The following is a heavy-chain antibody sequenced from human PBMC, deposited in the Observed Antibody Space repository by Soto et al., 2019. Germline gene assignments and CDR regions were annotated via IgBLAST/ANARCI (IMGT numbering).Heavy chain of an antibody. CDR3: AREYGDYTQTYFDF. CDR2: IRKDGSGK. J-gene: IGHJ4*02. V-gene: IGHV3-7*01. D-gene: IGHD4-17*01. Sequence: PGGSLRLSCAASGFTFRSYWMSWVRQAPGKGLEWVASIRKDGSGKYDVDSLKGRFTISRDNAMSLLYLQMNSLRAEDTAVYYCAREYGDYTQTYFDFWGQGTLVPVSP. CDR1: GFTFRSYW.